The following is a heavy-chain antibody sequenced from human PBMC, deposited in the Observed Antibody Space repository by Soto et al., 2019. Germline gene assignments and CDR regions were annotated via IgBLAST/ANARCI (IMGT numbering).Heavy chain of an antibody. D-gene: IGHD6-13*01. V-gene: IGHV3-23*01. Sequence: GGSLRLSCAASGFTFSSYAMSWVRQAPGKGLEWVSGISGSGGSTYYADFVKGRITISRDNSKNTLYLQMKSLRAEDTAVYYCAKGSSGYSSSWNQDSWGQGTLVTVSS. J-gene: IGHJ4*02. CDR1: GFTFSSYA. CDR2: ISGSGGST. CDR3: AKGSSGYSSSWNQDS.